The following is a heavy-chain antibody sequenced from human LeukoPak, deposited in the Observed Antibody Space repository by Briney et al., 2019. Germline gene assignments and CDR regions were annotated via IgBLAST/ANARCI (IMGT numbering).Heavy chain of an antibody. CDR1: GYTFTSYA. J-gene: IGHJ4*02. V-gene: IGHV7-4-1*02. Sequence: ASVKVSCKASGYTFTSYAMNWVRQAPGQGLEWMGWINTNTGDPTYAQGFTGRFVFSLDTSVSTAYLQISSLKAEDTAVYYCARATVVGATQSEFDYWGQGTLVTVSS. CDR2: INTNTGDP. D-gene: IGHD1-26*01. CDR3: ARATVVGATQSEFDY.